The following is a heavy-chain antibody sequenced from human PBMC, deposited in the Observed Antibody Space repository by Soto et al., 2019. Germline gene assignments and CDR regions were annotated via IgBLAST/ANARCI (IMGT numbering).Heavy chain of an antibody. V-gene: IGHV3-23*04. Sequence: EVQLVESGGGLVQPGGSLRLSCAASGFSFSTYSMTWVRQAPGKGLEWVSAISGSGGSTYYADSVKGRFTISRDNSKNTLYLQMNSLRAEDTAVYYCAKDGDFWSGYYTRYGMDVWGQGTTVTVSS. CDR1: GFSFSTYS. D-gene: IGHD3-3*01. CDR2: ISGSGGST. J-gene: IGHJ6*02. CDR3: AKDGDFWSGYYTRYGMDV.